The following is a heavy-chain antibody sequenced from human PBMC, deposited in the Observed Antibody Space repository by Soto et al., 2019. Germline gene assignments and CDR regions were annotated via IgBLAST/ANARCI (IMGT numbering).Heavy chain of an antibody. J-gene: IGHJ4*02. V-gene: IGHV4-30-4*01. D-gene: IGHD3-10*01. CDR1: GGSISSGDYY. Sequence: QVQLQESGPGLVKPSQTLSLTCTVSGGSISSGDYYWSWIRQPPGKGLEWIGYIYYSGSTYYNPSLKSRVTISVDTAKNQFSLKLSSVTAADTAVYYCARGGRDGGSFMVYWGQGTLVTVSS. CDR2: IYYSGST. CDR3: ARGGRDGGSFMVY.